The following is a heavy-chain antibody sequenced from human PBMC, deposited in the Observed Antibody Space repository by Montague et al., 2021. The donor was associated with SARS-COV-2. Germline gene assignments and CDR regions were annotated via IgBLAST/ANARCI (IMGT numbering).Heavy chain of an antibody. Sequence: SETLSLTCTVSGGSISSYYWSWIRQHSGKRLEWFGYIYYSGRTNYNPSLKSRVTISVDTSKNQFSLKLSSVTAADTAVYYCARHALGYFVWVNEGYFDYWGQGTLVTVSS. V-gene: IGHV4-59*08. D-gene: IGHD3-9*01. CDR2: IYYSGRT. CDR3: ARHALGYFVWVNEGYFDY. CDR1: GGSISSYY. J-gene: IGHJ4*02.